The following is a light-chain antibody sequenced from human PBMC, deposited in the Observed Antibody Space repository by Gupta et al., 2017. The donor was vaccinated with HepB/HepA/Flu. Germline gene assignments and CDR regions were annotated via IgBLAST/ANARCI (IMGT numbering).Light chain of an antibody. J-gene: IGKJ3*01. CDR2: DAS. CDR3: QQRSKAAPLT. Sequence: EIVLTQSPATLSLSPGERATLSCRASQSVSSYLAWYQQKPGQAPRLLIYDASNRDTGIKARFSGSGYGKYVALTISSREQEEFAGYYSQQRSKAAPLTFGHGTKVDMK. V-gene: IGKV3-11*01. CDR1: QSVSSY.